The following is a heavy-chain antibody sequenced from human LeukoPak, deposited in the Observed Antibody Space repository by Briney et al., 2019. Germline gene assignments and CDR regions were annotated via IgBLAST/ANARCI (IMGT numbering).Heavy chain of an antibody. J-gene: IGHJ4*02. Sequence: GASVKVSCKASGGTFSSYAISWVRQAPGRGLEWMGGIIPIFGTANYAQKFQGRVTITADESTSTAYMELSSLRSEDTAVYYCASRVGYSSSWGPFDYWGQGTLVTVSS. D-gene: IGHD6-6*01. CDR2: IIPIFGTA. CDR1: GGTFSSYA. V-gene: IGHV1-69*13. CDR3: ASRVGYSSSWGPFDY.